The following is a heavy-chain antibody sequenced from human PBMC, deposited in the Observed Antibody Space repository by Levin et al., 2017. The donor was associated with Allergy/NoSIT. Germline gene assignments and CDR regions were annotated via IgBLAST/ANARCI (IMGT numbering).Heavy chain of an antibody. Sequence: GSLRLSCTVSGASISSYHWSWIRQPPGKGLEWIGYIYYSGSPSYNPSLKSRVTMSVDTSKKLFSLELSSVTAADTAVCYCAAEHSDGFLYWGQGILVTVSS. CDR2: IYYSGSP. V-gene: IGHV4-59*01. J-gene: IGHJ4*02. CDR3: AAEHSDGFLY. D-gene: IGHD5-18*01. CDR1: GASISSYH.